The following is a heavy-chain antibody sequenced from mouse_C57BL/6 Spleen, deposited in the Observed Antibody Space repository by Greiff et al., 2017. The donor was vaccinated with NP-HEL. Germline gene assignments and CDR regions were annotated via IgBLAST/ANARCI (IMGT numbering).Heavy chain of an antibody. CDR3: ARGRRRDYGNYDYAMDY. CDR2: IHPNSGST. D-gene: IGHD2-1*01. V-gene: IGHV1-64*01. Sequence: QVQLQQPGAELVKPGASVKLSCKASGYTFTSYWMHWVKQRPGQGLEWIGMIHPNSGSTSYNEKFKSKATLTVDKSSSTAYMQLSSLTSEDSAVYYCARGRRRDYGNYDYAMDYWGQGTSVTVSS. CDR1: GYTFTSYW. J-gene: IGHJ4*01.